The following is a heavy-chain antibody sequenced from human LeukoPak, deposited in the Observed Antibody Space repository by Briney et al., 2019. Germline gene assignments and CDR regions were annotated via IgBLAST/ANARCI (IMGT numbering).Heavy chain of an antibody. Sequence: GGSLRLSCTVSGFIFSDFSMSWVRQAPGKGLEWVAKMSEDGNEIFYVDSVKGRFTISRDNTKRSLYLQLNSLRPEDSAVYYCARPRGCGSARCNNFDYWGQGTLVTVSS. V-gene: IGHV3-7*01. J-gene: IGHJ4*02. CDR1: GFIFSDFS. CDR2: MSEDGNEI. CDR3: ARPRGCGSARCNNFDY. D-gene: IGHD2-2*01.